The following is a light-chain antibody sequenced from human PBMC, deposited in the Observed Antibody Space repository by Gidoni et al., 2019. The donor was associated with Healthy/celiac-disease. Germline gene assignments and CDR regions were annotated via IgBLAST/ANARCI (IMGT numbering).Light chain of an antibody. CDR1: SSNIGSNT. Sequence: QSVLTQPPSASATPGQRVTISCSGRSSNIGSNTVTWYQQLPGTAPKLLIYSNNQRPSGVPDRFSGSKSGTSASLAISGLQSEDEADYYCAAWDDSLNGQVFGGGTKLTVL. CDR2: SNN. V-gene: IGLV1-44*01. J-gene: IGLJ2*01. CDR3: AAWDDSLNGQV.